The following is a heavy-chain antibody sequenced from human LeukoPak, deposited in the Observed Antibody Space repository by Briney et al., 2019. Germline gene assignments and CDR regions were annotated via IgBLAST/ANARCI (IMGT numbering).Heavy chain of an antibody. CDR2: IHTGGST. CDR3: ARPRLEYCSGGSCFDAFDI. D-gene: IGHD2-15*01. J-gene: IGHJ3*02. Sequence: GGSLRLSCAASGFTVSSNYMSWVRLAPGKGLEWDSVIHTGGSTYYADSVKGRFTISRDNSKNTLFLQMNSLTAEDTAIYSCARPRLEYCSGGSCFDAFDIWGQGTMVTVSS. CDR1: GFTVSSNY. V-gene: IGHV3-53*01.